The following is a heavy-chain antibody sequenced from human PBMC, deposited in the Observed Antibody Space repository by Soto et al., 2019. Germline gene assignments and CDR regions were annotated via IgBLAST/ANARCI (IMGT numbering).Heavy chain of an antibody. J-gene: IGHJ4*02. CDR1: GGSISSYY. CDR3: ARTSIGYSGYDDFDY. D-gene: IGHD5-12*01. Sequence: PSETLSLTCTVSGGSISSYYWSWIRQPPGKGLEWIGYIYYSGSTNYNPSLKSRVTISVDTSKNQFSLKLSSVTAADTAVYYCARTSIGYSGYDDFDYWGQGTLVTVSS. CDR2: IYYSGST. V-gene: IGHV4-59*08.